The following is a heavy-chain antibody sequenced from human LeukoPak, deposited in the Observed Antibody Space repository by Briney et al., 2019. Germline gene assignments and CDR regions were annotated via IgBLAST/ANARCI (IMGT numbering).Heavy chain of an antibody. D-gene: IGHD1-26*01. Sequence: GGSLRLSCAASRFTFSSYEMNWVRQAPGKGLEWVSYISSSGSTIYYADSVKGRFTISRDNAKNSLYLQMNSLRAEDTAVYYCARDMFVGATSFDYWGQGTLVTVSS. J-gene: IGHJ4*02. CDR2: ISSSGSTI. CDR3: ARDMFVGATSFDY. V-gene: IGHV3-48*03. CDR1: RFTFSSYE.